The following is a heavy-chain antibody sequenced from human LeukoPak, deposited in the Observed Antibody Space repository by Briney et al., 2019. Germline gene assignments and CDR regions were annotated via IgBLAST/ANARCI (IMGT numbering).Heavy chain of an antibody. CDR2: IRYDGSNK. Sequence: GGSLRLSCAASGYTFSSYGMHWVRQAPGKGLEWVAFIRYDGSNKYYADSVKGRFTISRDNSKNTLYLQMSSLRAEDTAVYFCAREILAPGKTHDYWGQGTLVTVSS. CDR3: AREILAPGKTHDY. V-gene: IGHV3-30*02. J-gene: IGHJ4*02. CDR1: GYTFSSYG.